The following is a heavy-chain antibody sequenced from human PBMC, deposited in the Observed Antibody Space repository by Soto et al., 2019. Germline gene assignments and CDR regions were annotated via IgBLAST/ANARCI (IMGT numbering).Heavy chain of an antibody. CDR1: GASIISNDW. CDR3: ARANLRSGWTFDH. V-gene: IGHV4-4*02. J-gene: IGHJ4*02. Sequence: LSLTCSVCGASIISNDWWIWIRQTPGKGLEWIGEIFHSGRTNYSPSFKSRVTISVDTSKSQFSLEMASVTAADTAVYYCARANLRSGWTFDHWGQGSPVTVSS. D-gene: IGHD6-19*01. CDR2: IFHSGRT.